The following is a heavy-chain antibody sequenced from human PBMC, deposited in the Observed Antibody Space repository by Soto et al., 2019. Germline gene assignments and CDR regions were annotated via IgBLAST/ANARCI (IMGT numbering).Heavy chain of an antibody. D-gene: IGHD3-10*01. CDR2: XSYDGSNK. CDR3: ARDPMGRYYGSGSYYFDY. J-gene: IGHJ4*02. Sequence: QVQLVESGGGVVQPGRSLRLSCAASGFTFSSYAMHWVRQAPGKXXXXXXXXSYDGSNKYYADSVKGRFTISRDNSKNTLYLQMNSLRAEDTAVYYCARDPMGRYYGSGSYYFDYWGQGTLVTVSS. CDR1: GFTFSSYA. V-gene: IGHV3-30-3*01.